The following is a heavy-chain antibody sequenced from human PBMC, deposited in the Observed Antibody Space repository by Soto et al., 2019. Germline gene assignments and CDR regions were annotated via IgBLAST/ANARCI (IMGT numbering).Heavy chain of an antibody. V-gene: IGHV3-15*07. J-gene: IGHJ4*02. CDR3: KWWARPVDY. D-gene: IGHD2-8*01. CDR1: GITVSNAY. Sequence: EVQLVESGGGLVNPGGSLRLACAASGITVSNAYINWIRQAPGKGLEWVGRIKRKTDGGTTDYAAPVKGRFTISRDDSKNTLYLQMNSLRNEDTVMYYCKWWARPVDYWGQGTLATVSS. CDR2: IKRKTDGGTT.